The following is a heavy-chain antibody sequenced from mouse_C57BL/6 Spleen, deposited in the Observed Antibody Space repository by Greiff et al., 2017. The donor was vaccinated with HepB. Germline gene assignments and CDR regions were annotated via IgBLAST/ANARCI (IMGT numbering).Heavy chain of an antibody. J-gene: IGHJ3*01. D-gene: IGHD1-1*01. CDR3: ARPYYYGSSYGEFAY. CDR2: ISSGSSTI. CDR1: GFTFSDYG. V-gene: IGHV5-17*01. Sequence: EVMLVESGGGLVKPGGSLKLSCAASGFTFSDYGMHWVRQAPEKGLEWVAYISSGSSTIYYADTVKGRFTISRDNARNTLFLQMTSLRSEDTAMYYCARPYYYGSSYGEFAYWGQGTLVTVSA.